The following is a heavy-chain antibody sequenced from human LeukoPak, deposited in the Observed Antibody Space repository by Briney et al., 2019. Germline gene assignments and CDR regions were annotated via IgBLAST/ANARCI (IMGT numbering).Heavy chain of an antibody. J-gene: IGHJ5*02. CDR1: GFIFRTYT. CDR3: ARDFIGEYVSGWHRGGGVDP. V-gene: IGHV3-21*04. Sequence: PGRSLRLSCAASGFIFRTYTMNWVRQAPGKGLEWVSSITGDVSYMYYRESVKGRFTISRDNAKNSLYLEMNSLRADDAAVYYCARDFIGEYVSGWHRGGGVDPWGQGTLVTVSS. CDR2: ITGDVSYM. D-gene: IGHD6-19*01.